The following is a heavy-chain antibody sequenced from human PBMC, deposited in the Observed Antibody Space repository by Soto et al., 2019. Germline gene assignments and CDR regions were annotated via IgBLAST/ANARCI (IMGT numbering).Heavy chain of an antibody. CDR3: HTTIFGPRRSGLSLAYGTDV. V-gene: IGHV3-23*01. CDR2: ISGSGGST. CDR1: GFTFSSYA. Sequence: PGGSLRLSCAASGFTFSSYAMSWVRQAPGKGLEWVSAISGSGGSTYYADSVKGRFTISRDNSKNTLYLQMNSLRAEDTAVYYCHTTIFGPRRSGLSLAYGTDVWGQGTTVTVSS. J-gene: IGHJ6*02. D-gene: IGHD3-3*01.